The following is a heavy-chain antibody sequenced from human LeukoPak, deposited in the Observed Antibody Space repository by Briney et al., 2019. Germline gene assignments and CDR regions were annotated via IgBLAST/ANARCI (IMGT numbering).Heavy chain of an antibody. CDR1: GFTFSGYV. Sequence: TGGSLRLSCAGSGFTFSGYVMSWVRQAPGKGLEWVSAMSGGGDSTYDADSVKGRFTISRDNSKNTLYLQMNSLRAEDTAVYYCAKGSGSYRPYYFDYWGQGTLVIVSS. J-gene: IGHJ4*02. CDR3: AKGSGSYRPYYFDY. CDR2: MSGGGDST. V-gene: IGHV3-23*01. D-gene: IGHD3-10*01.